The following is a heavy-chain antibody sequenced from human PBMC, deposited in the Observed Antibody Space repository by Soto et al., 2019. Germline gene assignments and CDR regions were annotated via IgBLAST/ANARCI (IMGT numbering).Heavy chain of an antibody. J-gene: IGHJ4*02. CDR2: INTIFGTT. CDR1: GGTYA. Sequence: QVQLVQSGAEVKKPGSSVKVSCKASGGTYAISWVRQAPGQGLEWMGGINTIFGTTNYAQRFQGRVTITADESTSTVYMELSSLRSEDTAVYYCARENVGRTSYYFDYWGQGTLVTVSS. CDR3: ARENVGRTSYYFDY. V-gene: IGHV1-69*01. D-gene: IGHD1-1*01.